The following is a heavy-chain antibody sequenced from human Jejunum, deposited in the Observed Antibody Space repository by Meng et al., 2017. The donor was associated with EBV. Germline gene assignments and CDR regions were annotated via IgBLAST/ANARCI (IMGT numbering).Heavy chain of an antibody. J-gene: IGHJ5*02. CDR1: GASISSSSYY. V-gene: IGHV4-39*01. CDR3: ARAPSVATAGLNNWFDP. CDR2: IYSSGST. D-gene: IGHD6-13*01. Sequence: LHLQESGPRLVKPSETLSLTCTASGASISSSSYYWACIRQPPGKGLEWIGSIYSSGSTYYNPSLKSRVTISVDTSKNQFSLKLSSVTAADTAVYYCARAPSVATAGLNNWFDPWGQGTLVTVSS.